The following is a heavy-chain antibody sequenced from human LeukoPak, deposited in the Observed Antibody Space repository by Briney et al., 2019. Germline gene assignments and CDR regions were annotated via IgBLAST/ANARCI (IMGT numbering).Heavy chain of an antibody. CDR1: GGSISNYY. D-gene: IGHD2-2*01. CDR3: ARATRMPDFDC. V-gene: IGHV4-4*07. CDR2: IYTSGST. J-gene: IGHJ4*02. Sequence: PSETLSLTCTVSGGSISNYYWNWIRQPAGKGLEWIGRIYTSGSTYYNPSLKSRVTMSVDTSKNHFSLKLTSVAAADTAMYYCARATRMPDFDCWGQGTLVTVSS.